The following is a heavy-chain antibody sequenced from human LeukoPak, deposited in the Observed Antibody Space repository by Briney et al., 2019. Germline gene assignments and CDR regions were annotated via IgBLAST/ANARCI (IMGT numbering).Heavy chain of an antibody. D-gene: IGHD5-12*01. CDR1: GFTFSSYS. V-gene: IGHV3-21*01. Sequence: GGSLRLSCAASGFTFSSYSMNWVRQAPGKGLEWVSSISSSSSYIYYADSVKGRFTISRDNAKNSLYLQMNSLTAEDTAIYYCAREMGGYPCDYWGQGTLVTVSS. J-gene: IGHJ4*02. CDR3: AREMGGYPCDY. CDR2: ISSSSSYI.